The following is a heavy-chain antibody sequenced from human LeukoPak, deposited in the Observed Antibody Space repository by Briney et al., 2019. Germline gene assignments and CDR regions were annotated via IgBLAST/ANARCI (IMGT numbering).Heavy chain of an antibody. CDR3: AKDLRNIVVVPAHSGDY. D-gene: IGHD2-2*01. CDR2: ISGSGGST. Sequence: GGSLRLSCAASGFTFSSYAMSWVRQAPGKGLEWVSAISGSGGSTYYADSVKGRFTISRDSSKNTLYLQMNSLRAEDTAVYYCAKDLRNIVVVPAHSGDYWGQGTLVTVSS. CDR1: GFTFSSYA. J-gene: IGHJ4*02. V-gene: IGHV3-23*01.